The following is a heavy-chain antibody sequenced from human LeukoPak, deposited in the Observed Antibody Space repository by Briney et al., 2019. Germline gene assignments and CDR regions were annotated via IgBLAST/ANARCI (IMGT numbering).Heavy chain of an antibody. J-gene: IGHJ4*02. Sequence: GESLKISCKGSGYSFTSYWIGWVRQMPGKGLEWMGIIYPGDSDARYSPSSQGQVTISRDNSKNTLYLQMNSLRAEDTAVYYCARDQGYGDYVFDFWGQGTLVTVSS. V-gene: IGHV5-51*01. D-gene: IGHD4-17*01. CDR1: GYSFTSYW. CDR3: ARDQGYGDYVFDF. CDR2: IYPGDSDA.